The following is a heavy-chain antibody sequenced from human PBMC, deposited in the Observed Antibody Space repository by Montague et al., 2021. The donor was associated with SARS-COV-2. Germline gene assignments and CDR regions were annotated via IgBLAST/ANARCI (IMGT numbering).Heavy chain of an antibody. J-gene: IGHJ4*02. CDR3: ARDTWFGELSNY. Sequence: SLRLSCAASGFTFSSYSMNWVRQAPGKGLEWVSSISSSSSYIYYADSAKGRFTISRDNAKNSLYLQMNSLRAEDTAVYYCARDTWFGELSNYWGQGTLVTVSS. CDR2: ISSSSSYI. V-gene: IGHV3-21*01. CDR1: GFTFSSYS. D-gene: IGHD3-10*01.